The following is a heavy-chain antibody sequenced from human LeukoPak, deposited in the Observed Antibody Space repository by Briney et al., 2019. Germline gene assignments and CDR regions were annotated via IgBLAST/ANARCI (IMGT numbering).Heavy chain of an antibody. V-gene: IGHV4-59*08. CDR1: GGFISSYY. J-gene: IGHJ4*02. D-gene: IGHD2-2*01. Sequence: PSETLSLTWTVSGGFISSYYWSWIRQPPGKGLEWIGYIYYSGSTNYNPSLKSRVTISVDTSKNQFSLKLSSVTAADTAVYYCAGRPATYDYWGQGTLVTASS. CDR3: AGRPATYDY. CDR2: IYYSGST.